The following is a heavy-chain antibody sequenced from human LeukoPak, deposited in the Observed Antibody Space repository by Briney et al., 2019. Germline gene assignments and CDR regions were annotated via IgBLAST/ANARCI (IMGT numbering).Heavy chain of an antibody. CDR1: GFTFSSYA. CDR3: ARDGFDYYDSSGFPYFDY. J-gene: IGHJ4*02. Sequence: GRSLRLSCAASGFTFSSYAMHWVRQAPGKGLQWVSGISGGGAAIYYADSVKGRFTISRDNSKNTLYLQMNGLRAEDTAVYFCARDGFDYYDSSGFPYFDYWGQGTLVTVSS. CDR2: ISGGGAAI. V-gene: IGHV3-23*01. D-gene: IGHD3-22*01.